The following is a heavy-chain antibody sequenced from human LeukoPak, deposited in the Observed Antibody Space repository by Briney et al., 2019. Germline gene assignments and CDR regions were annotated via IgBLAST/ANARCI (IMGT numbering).Heavy chain of an antibody. V-gene: IGHV3-23*01. CDR2: TSKSVGSA. D-gene: IGHD3-22*01. CDR3: AKDPQGVVITGVFDY. Sequence: GGSLRLSFAASGFTFSSFAMSWVRQAPGKGLEWVSGTSKSVGSAYYADSVRGRFTISRDNSKNTLYLQMNSLRAEDTAVYYCAKDPQGVVITGVFDYWGQGTLVTVSS. CDR1: GFTFSSFA. J-gene: IGHJ4*02.